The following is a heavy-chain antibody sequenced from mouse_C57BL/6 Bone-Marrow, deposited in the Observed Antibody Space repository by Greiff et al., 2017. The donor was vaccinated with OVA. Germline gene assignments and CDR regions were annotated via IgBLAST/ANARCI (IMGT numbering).Heavy chain of an antibody. Sequence: QVQLQQPGAELVRPGTSVKLSCKASGYTFTSYWMHWVKQRPGQGLEWIGVIDPSDSYTNYNQKFKGKATLTVDTSSSTAYMQLSSLTSEDSAVYYCAKLLRGFDVWGTGTTVTVSS. CDR3: AKLLRGFDV. CDR1: GYTFTSYW. D-gene: IGHD1-1*01. J-gene: IGHJ1*03. V-gene: IGHV1-59*01. CDR2: IDPSDSYT.